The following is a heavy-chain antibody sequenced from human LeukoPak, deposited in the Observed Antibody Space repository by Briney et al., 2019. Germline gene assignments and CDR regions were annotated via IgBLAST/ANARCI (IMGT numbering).Heavy chain of an antibody. CDR1: GYTFTGYY. Sequence: ASVKVSCKASGYTFTGYYMHWVRQAPGQGLEWMGWINPNSGGTNYAQKFQGRVTMTRDTSISTAYMELSRLRSDDTAVYYCARERDIVATIIAYYFDYWGQGTLVTVSS. D-gene: IGHD5-12*01. V-gene: IGHV1-2*02. J-gene: IGHJ4*02. CDR3: ARERDIVATIIAYYFDY. CDR2: INPNSGGT.